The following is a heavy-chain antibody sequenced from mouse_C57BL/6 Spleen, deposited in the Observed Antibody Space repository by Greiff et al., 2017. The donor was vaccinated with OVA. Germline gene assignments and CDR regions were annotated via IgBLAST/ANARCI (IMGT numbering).Heavy chain of an antibody. CDR2: IDPSDSYT. D-gene: IGHD3-2*02. CDR1: GYTFTSYW. CDR3: ASAGDSSGYSFAY. V-gene: IGHV1-69*01. Sequence: VKLQQPGAELVMPGASVKLSCKASGYTFTSYWMHWVKQRPGQGLEWIGEIDPSDSYTNYNQKFKGKSTLTVDKSSSTAYMQLSSLTSEDSAVYYCASAGDSSGYSFAYWGQGTLVTVSA. J-gene: IGHJ3*01.